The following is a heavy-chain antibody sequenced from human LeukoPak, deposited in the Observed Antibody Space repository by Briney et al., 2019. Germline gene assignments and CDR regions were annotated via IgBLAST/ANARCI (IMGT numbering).Heavy chain of an antibody. CDR3: AKHLTARRLTYWFDP. Sequence: SQTLSLTCAISGDSVSSNSAAWNWIRQYPTGGLEWLGRTYYRSKWYNDYAVSVKSRITINPDTSKNQFSLQLNSVTPEDTAVYYCAKHLTARRLTYWFDPWGQGTLVTVSS. CDR2: TYYRSKWYN. CDR1: GDSVSSNSAA. J-gene: IGHJ5*02. V-gene: IGHV6-1*01. D-gene: IGHD6-6*01.